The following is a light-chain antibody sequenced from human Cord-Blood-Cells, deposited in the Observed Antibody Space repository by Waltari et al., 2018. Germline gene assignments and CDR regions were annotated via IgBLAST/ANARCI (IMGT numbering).Light chain of an antibody. Sequence: DIVMTQSPDSLAVSLVERATINCKSSQSVLYSSNNKNYLAWYQHKPGQPPKLLIYWASTRESGVPDRFSGSGSGTDFTLTISSLQAEDVAVYYCQQYYSTPLTFGGGTKVEIK. J-gene: IGKJ4*01. CDR3: QQYYSTPLT. CDR1: QSVLYSSNNKNY. CDR2: WAS. V-gene: IGKV4-1*01.